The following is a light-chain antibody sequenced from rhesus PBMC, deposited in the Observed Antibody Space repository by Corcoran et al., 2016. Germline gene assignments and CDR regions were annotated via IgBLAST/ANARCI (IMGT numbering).Light chain of an antibody. Sequence: DIQMTQSPSSLSASVGDRVTISCRASENVNNYLNWYQQKPGKAPKLLIYKGSTMQSGVPSRFSGSGSGTDYTFTISSLQPEDVSTYYCQHGYGTPYSFGQGTKVEIK. V-gene: IGKV1-74*01. CDR2: KGS. CDR3: QHGYGTPYS. CDR1: ENVNNY. J-gene: IGKJ2*01.